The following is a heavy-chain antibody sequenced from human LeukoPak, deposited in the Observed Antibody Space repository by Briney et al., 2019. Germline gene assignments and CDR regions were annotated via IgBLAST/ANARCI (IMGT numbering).Heavy chain of an antibody. CDR2: ISSSSSYI. D-gene: IGHD1-7*01. V-gene: IGHV3-21*01. J-gene: IGHJ4*02. Sequence: GGSLRLSCAASGFTFSSYSMNWVRQAPGKGLEWVSSISSSSSYIYYADSVKGRFTISRDNAKNSLYLQMNSLRAEDTAVYYCARWGFGNWNYGYWGQGTLVTVSS. CDR1: GFTFSSYS. CDR3: ARWGFGNWNYGY.